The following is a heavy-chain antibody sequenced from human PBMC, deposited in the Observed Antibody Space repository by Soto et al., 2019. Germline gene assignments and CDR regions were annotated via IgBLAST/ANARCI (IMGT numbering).Heavy chain of an antibody. D-gene: IGHD3-9*01. V-gene: IGHV1-2*02. CDR1: GNTLTSFY. CDR2: LSPTTGGT. Sequence: ASVKVSCKTSGNTLTSFYIHWVRQAPGQGLEWVGRLSPTTGGTNYAQHFQGRVTVTWDMSTFTAYMELSSLIYEDTAVYYCARPPGYVTDWYYFDTWGQGTQVTVSS. J-gene: IGHJ4*02. CDR3: ARPPGYVTDWYYFDT.